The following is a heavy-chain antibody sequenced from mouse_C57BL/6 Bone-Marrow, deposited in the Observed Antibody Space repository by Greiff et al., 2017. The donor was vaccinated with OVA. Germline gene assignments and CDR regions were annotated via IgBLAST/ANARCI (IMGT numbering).Heavy chain of an antibody. J-gene: IGHJ3*01. CDR3: TLYDGYPWFAY. V-gene: IGHV14-4*01. D-gene: IGHD2-3*01. Sequence: DVKLQESGAELVRPGASVKLSCTASGFNIKDDYMHWVKQRPEQGLECIGWIDPENGDTEYASKFQGKATITADTSSNTAYLQLSSLTSEDTAVYYCTLYDGYPWFAYWGQGTLVTVSA. CDR1: GFNIKDDY. CDR2: IDPENGDT.